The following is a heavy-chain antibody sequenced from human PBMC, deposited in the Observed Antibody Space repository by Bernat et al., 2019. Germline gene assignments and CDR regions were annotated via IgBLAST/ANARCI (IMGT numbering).Heavy chain of an antibody. J-gene: IGHJ6*03. Sequence: EVQLLESGGGLVQPGGSLRLSCAASGFTFNNYAMSWVRQAPGMGLEWVSAITDSGGDTFHSDSVKGRFTISRDNSKDTLYLKMMSLRAEDTAVYYCAKAGDDILSFYYYYMDVWGKGTTVTVSS. V-gene: IGHV3-23*01. CDR2: ITDSGGDT. CDR3: AKAGDDILSFYYYYMDV. CDR1: GFTFNNYA. D-gene: IGHD3-9*01.